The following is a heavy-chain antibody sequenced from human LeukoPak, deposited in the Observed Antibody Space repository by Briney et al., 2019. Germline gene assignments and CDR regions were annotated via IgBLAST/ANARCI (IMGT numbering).Heavy chain of an antibody. CDR1: GFTFSSYA. CDR2: ISGSGGST. CDR3: AKPQLGATYYYFDY. V-gene: IGHV3-23*01. Sequence: GGSLRLSCAASGFTFSSYAMSWVRQAPGKGLEWVSAISGSGGSTYYADSVKGRFTISRDNSKNTLHLQMNSLRAEDTAVYYCAKPQLGATYYYFDYWGQGTLVTVSS. J-gene: IGHJ4*02. D-gene: IGHD1-26*01.